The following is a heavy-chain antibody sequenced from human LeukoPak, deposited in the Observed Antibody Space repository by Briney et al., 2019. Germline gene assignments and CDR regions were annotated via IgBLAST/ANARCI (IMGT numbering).Heavy chain of an antibody. J-gene: IGHJ4*02. D-gene: IGHD6-6*01. CDR2: INHSGST. V-gene: IGHV4-34*01. CDR3: ARDSSSVDY. CDR1: GGSFSGYY. Sequence: SETLSLTCAVYGGSFSGYYWSWIRQPPGKGLEWIGEINHSGSTNYNPSLKSRVTISVDTSKNQFSLKLSSVTAADTAVYYCARDSSSVDYWGQGTLDTVSS.